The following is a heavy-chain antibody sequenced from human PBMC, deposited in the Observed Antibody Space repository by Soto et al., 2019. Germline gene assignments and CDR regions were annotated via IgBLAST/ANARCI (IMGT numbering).Heavy chain of an antibody. V-gene: IGHV4-38-2*01. D-gene: IGHD2-21*02. CDR3: ALTDNDGYYPY. CDR2: FYHSGTT. J-gene: IGHJ4*02. CDR1: GDSIINGYY. Sequence: PSETLSLTCSVSGDSIINGYYRAWIRPPPGKGLEWIGSFYHSGTTYYTPPLKSRATITVDTTKNQFSLKLSSQTAADPTMYCSALTDNDGYYPYLGQGSPVTVSS.